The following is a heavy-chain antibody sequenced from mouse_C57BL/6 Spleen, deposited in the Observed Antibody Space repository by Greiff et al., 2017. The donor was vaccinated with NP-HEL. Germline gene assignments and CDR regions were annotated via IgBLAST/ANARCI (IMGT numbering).Heavy chain of an antibody. CDR3: ARDSSGYFYAMDY. CDR1: GYTFTSYW. Sequence: QVQLQQSGAELVRPGSSVKLSCKASGYTFTSYWMHWVKQRPIQGLEWIGNIDPSDSETHYNQKFKDKATLTVDKSSSTAYMQLSSLTSEDSAVYYCARDSSGYFYAMDYWGQGTSVTVSS. CDR2: IDPSDSET. D-gene: IGHD3-2*02. J-gene: IGHJ4*01. V-gene: IGHV1-52*01.